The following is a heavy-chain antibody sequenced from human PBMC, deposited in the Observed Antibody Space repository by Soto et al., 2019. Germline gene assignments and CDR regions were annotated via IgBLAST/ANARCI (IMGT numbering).Heavy chain of an antibody. D-gene: IGHD2-8*01. CDR3: ARGHSTDCSNGVCSFFYNHEMDV. CDR1: GYSFTDYH. Sequence: ASVKVYCKASGYSFTDYHVHWVRQAPGQGLEWLGRINPKSGGTSTAQKFQGWVTMTRDTSINTAYMDLTRLRSDDTAVYYCARGHSTDCSNGVCSFFYNHEMDVWGQGTPITV. CDR2: INPKSGGT. J-gene: IGHJ6*02. V-gene: IGHV1-2*04.